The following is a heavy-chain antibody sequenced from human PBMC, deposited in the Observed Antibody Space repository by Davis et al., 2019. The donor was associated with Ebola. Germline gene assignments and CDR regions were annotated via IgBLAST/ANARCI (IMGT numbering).Heavy chain of an antibody. CDR2: ISGSGGST. CDR1: GFTFSSYA. J-gene: IGHJ6*03. D-gene: IGHD1-1*01. Sequence: GESLKISCAASGFTFSSYAMSWVRQAPGKGLEWVSAISGSGGSTYYADSVKGRFTISRDNSKNTLYLQMNSLRAEDTAVYYCAKCPPRYNWNKERSPGLGYYYYYMDVWGKGTTVTVSS. CDR3: AKCPPRYNWNKERSPGLGYYYYYMDV. V-gene: IGHV3-23*01.